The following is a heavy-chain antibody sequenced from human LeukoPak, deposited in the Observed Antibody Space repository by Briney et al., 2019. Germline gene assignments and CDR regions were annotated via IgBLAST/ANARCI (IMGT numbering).Heavy chain of an antibody. Sequence: SETLSLTCAVYGGSFSGYYWSWIRQPPGKGLEWIGEINHSGSTNYNPSLKSRVAISVDTSKNQFSLKLSSVTAADTAVYYCAREGSSSWSAFYDYWGQGTLVTVSS. CDR1: GGSFSGYY. V-gene: IGHV4-34*01. CDR2: INHSGST. CDR3: AREGSSSWSAFYDY. J-gene: IGHJ4*02. D-gene: IGHD6-13*01.